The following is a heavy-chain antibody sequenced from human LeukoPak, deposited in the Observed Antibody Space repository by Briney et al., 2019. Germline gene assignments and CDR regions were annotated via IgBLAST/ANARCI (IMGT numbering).Heavy chain of an antibody. J-gene: IGHJ4*02. CDR1: GLTFSSCW. CDR2: IKEDGSEK. D-gene: IGHD5-12*01. V-gene: IGHV3-7*01. Sequence: GGSLRLSCAASGLTFSSCWMSWVRQAPGKGLEWVANIKEDGSEKYHVDSVKGRFTISRDNAKNSLYLQMNSLRVEDTAVYYCARGQWLGDSWGQGTLVTVSS. CDR3: ARGQWLGDS.